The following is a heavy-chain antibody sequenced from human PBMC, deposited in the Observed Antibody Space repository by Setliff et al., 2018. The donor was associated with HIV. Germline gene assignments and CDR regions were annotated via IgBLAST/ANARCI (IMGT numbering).Heavy chain of an antibody. V-gene: IGHV4-34*01. Sequence: SETLSLTCAVYGGSFSSYYWGWIRQPPGKGLQWIGSIYSRGSTYYNPSLKSRVTISVDTSKNQFSLKLRSVTAADTAVYYCARGFSGDYWFTGYMDVWGKGTTVTVSS. D-gene: IGHD3-22*01. CDR2: IYSRGST. CDR3: ARGFSGDYWFTGYMDV. CDR1: GGSFSSYY. J-gene: IGHJ6*03.